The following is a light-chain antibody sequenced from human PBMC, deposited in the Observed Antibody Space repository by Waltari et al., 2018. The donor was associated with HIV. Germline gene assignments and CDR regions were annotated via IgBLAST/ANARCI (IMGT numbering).Light chain of an antibody. CDR2: GAS. CDR1: QSASRNY. Sequence: EIVLTQSPGCLSLSPGERATLSCRASQSASRNYLAWYHQNPGQAPRLPIYGASSRATGIPDRFSGSGSGTDFTLTISRLEPEDFAVYYCQQYGSSPQTFGGGTKVEIK. J-gene: IGKJ4*01. V-gene: IGKV3-20*01. CDR3: QQYGSSPQT.